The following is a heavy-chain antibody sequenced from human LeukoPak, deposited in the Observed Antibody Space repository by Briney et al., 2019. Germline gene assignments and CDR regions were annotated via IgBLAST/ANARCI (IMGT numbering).Heavy chain of an antibody. V-gene: IGHV1-46*01. Sequence: RQAPGQGLEWMGIINPSGGSTSYAQKFQGRVTMTRDTSTSTVYMELSSLRSDDTAVYYCARTAARRFDYWGQGTLVTVSS. D-gene: IGHD6-6*01. CDR2: INPSGGST. J-gene: IGHJ4*02. CDR3: ARTAARRFDY.